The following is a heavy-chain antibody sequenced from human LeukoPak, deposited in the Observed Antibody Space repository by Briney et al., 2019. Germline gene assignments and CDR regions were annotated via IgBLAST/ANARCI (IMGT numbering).Heavy chain of an antibody. CDR2: ISSSGSTI. Sequence: GGSLRRSCAGYGFTISDYYMSWIRQAPGKGLEWVSNISSSGSTIYYADSVRVRFTISRDNAKNSLYLQMNRLRAEDTAVYYCARDIVVVVAPGYYGMDVWGQGTTVTVSS. CDR3: ARDIVVVVAPGYYGMDV. CDR1: GFTISDYY. D-gene: IGHD2-15*01. J-gene: IGHJ6*02. V-gene: IGHV3-11*01.